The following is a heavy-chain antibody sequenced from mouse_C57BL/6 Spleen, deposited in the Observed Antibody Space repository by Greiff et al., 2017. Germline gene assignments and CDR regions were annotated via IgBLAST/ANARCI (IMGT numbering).Heavy chain of an antibody. V-gene: IGHV1-52*01. D-gene: IGHD2-1*01. CDR1: GYTFTSYW. Sequence: QVQLQQPGAELVRPGSSVKLSCKASGYTFTSYWMHWVKQRPIQGLEWIGNIDPSDSETHYNQKFKDKATLTVDKSSSTAYMQLSSLTSEDSAVYYCARDRGNYLAYWGQGTLVTVSA. CDR3: ARDRGNYLAY. J-gene: IGHJ3*01. CDR2: IDPSDSET.